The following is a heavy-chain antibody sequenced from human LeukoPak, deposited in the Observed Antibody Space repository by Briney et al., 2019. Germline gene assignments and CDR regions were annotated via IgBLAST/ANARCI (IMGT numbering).Heavy chain of an antibody. D-gene: IGHD1-26*01. CDR2: FNPSSSST. CDR1: GYTFTSFY. CDR3: ARAGENYYDLFY. J-gene: IGHJ4*02. Sequence: ASVKVSCKASGYTFTSFYMHWVRQPPGPGLEWMGIFNPSSSSTTYAQKFQGRVTMTRDTSTSIVYMELSSLGSEDTAVYYCARAGENYYDLFYWGQGTLVTVSS. V-gene: IGHV1-46*01.